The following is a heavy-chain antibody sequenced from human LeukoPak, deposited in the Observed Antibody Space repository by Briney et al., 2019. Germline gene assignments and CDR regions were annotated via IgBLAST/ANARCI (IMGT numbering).Heavy chain of an antibody. CDR2: FYYSGST. V-gene: IGHV4-31*03. Sequence: PSETLSLTCTVSGGPISSGGYYWSWIRQPPGKGLEWIGYFYYSGSTYYNPSLKSRVTISVDTSKNQVSLKLSSVTAADTAVYYCAGLVVAATTVDYWGQGTLVTVCS. CDR1: GGPISSGGYY. J-gene: IGHJ4*02. CDR3: AGLVVAATTVDY. D-gene: IGHD2-15*01.